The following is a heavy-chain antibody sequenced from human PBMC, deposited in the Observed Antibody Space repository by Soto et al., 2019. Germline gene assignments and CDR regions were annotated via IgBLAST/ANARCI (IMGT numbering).Heavy chain of an antibody. CDR1: GFSLSTSGVG. D-gene: IGHD2-15*01. CDR2: IYWDDNK. CDR3: AHRRSYCSGGSCYSGFDY. V-gene: IGHV2-5*02. Sequence: QITLKESGPTLVKPTQTLTLTGTFSGFSLSTSGVGVGWIRQPPGKALEWLALIYWDDNKRYSPSLKSRLTITKDTPKNQVVLTMTNMDPVDTATYYCAHRRSYCSGGSCYSGFDYWGQGTLVTVSS. J-gene: IGHJ4*02.